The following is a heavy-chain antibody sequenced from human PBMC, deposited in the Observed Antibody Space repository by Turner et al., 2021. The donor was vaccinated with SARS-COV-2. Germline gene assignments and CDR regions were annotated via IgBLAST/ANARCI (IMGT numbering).Heavy chain of an antibody. CDR3: AGFKLGSGYNWFDP. CDR2: ICYSGST. D-gene: IGHD3-3*01. Sequence: QVQLPASGPGLVKPSETLSLPCPVSGVSISSYCWSWIRQSSEKGLEWIDYICYSGSTHHNPTHKSRVTISLDTSKNQFSLKLISVTAADTAVYYCAGFKLGSGYNWFDPWGQGTLVTVSS. CDR1: GVSISSYC. J-gene: IGHJ5*02. V-gene: IGHV4-59*01.